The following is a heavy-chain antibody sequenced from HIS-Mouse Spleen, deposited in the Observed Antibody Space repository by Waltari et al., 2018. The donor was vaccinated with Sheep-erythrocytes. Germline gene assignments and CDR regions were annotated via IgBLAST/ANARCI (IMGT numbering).Heavy chain of an antibody. CDR3: ALSVDLAGAFDI. J-gene: IGHJ3*02. Sequence: QVQLQQWGAGLLKPSETLSLTCAVYGGSFSGYYWSWIRQPPGKGLEWSGEINHSGSTNYTPALKDRVTISVDTSKNQFSLKLSSVTAADTAVYYCALSVDLAGAFDIWGQGTMVTVSS. CDR1: GGSFSGYY. CDR2: INHSGST. V-gene: IGHV4-34*01. D-gene: IGHD6-19*01.